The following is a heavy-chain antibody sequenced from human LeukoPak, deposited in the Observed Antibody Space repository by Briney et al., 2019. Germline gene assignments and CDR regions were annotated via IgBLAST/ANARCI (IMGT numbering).Heavy chain of an antibody. CDR3: AREFVGYCSSTSCYQYWFDP. CDR2: IIPIFGTA. D-gene: IGHD2-2*01. Sequence: SVKVSCKASGGTFSSYAISWVRQAPGQGLEWMGGIIPIFGTANYAQKFQGRVTMTRDTSTSTVYMELSSLRSEDTAVYYCAREFVGYCSSTSCYQYWFDPWGQGTLVTVSS. V-gene: IGHV1-69*05. CDR1: GGTFSSYA. J-gene: IGHJ5*02.